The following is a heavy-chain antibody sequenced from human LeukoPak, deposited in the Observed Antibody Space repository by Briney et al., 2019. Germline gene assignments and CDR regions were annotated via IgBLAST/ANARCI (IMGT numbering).Heavy chain of an antibody. D-gene: IGHD6-25*01. CDR2: ISWNSVSI. CDR3: AKDKAAYYGMDV. Sequence: SGISWNSVSIGYADSVKGRFTISRDNAKNSLYLQMNSLRAEDTALYYCAKDKAAYYGMDVWGQGTTVNVSS. J-gene: IGHJ6*02. V-gene: IGHV3-9*01.